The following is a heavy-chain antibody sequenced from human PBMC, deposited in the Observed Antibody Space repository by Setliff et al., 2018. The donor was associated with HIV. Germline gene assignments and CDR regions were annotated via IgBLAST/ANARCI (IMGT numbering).Heavy chain of an antibody. D-gene: IGHD1-26*01. CDR3: ARDHELGAFDL. Sequence: SETLSLTCRVSGMSISGYYWSWIRQSPGKGLEWIGYIYYTGTTSYNPSLKSRVTIQVDTSNNRFSLNLRSATVADTAVYFCARDHELGAFDLWGQGTTVTVSS. CDR1: GMSISGYY. J-gene: IGHJ3*01. V-gene: IGHV4-59*01. CDR2: IYYTGTT.